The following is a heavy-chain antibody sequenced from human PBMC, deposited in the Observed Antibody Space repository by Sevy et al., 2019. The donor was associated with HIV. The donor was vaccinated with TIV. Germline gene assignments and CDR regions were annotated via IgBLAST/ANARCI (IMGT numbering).Heavy chain of an antibody. J-gene: IGHJ6*02. CDR1: GFPFSSNW. Sequence: GGPLSLSCAASGFPFSSNWMSWARKAQGKGLEWVANINKDGSAKYYVDSVKGRFTISRDNAKNSLSLQMNSLRAEDTAVYYCARDTGGIGMDVWGQGTTVTVSS. D-gene: IGHD6-13*01. V-gene: IGHV3-7*01. CDR2: INKDGSAK. CDR3: ARDTGGIGMDV.